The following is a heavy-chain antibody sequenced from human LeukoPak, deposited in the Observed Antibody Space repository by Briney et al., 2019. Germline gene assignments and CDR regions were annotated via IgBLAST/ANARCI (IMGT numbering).Heavy chain of an antibody. Sequence: GGSLRLPCAASGFTFSSYEMNWVRQAPGKGLEWVSYISSSGSTIYYADSVKGRFTISRDNAKNSLYLQMNSLRAEDTAVYYCASKGRYCSGGSCYGPWGYYFDYWGQGTLVTVSS. V-gene: IGHV3-48*03. D-gene: IGHD2-15*01. CDR3: ASKGRYCSGGSCYGPWGYYFDY. J-gene: IGHJ4*02. CDR1: GFTFSSYE. CDR2: ISSSGSTI.